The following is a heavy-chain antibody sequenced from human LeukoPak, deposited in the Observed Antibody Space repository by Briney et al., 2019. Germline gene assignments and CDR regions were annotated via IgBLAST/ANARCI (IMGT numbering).Heavy chain of an antibody. Sequence: PGGSLRLSCAASGFTFNTYTMNWVRQAPGKGLEWVSYISGSSGIIDYADSVRGRFTISRDNAKNSLYLQMNSLRAEDTAVYYCAKSPYSSYPSYFDYWGQGTLVTVSS. J-gene: IGHJ4*02. CDR1: GFTFNTYT. CDR3: AKSPYSSYPSYFDY. D-gene: IGHD2-21*01. CDR2: ISGSSGII. V-gene: IGHV3-48*01.